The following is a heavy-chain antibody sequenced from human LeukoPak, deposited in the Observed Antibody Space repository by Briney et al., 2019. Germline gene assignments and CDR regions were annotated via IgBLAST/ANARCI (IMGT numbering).Heavy chain of an antibody. Sequence: ASVKVSCKASGYTFTGYYMHRVRQAPGQGLEWMGWINPNSGGANYAQKFPGRVTMTRDTSISAVYMELSRLRSDDTAVYYCARDYGDYERGFMDVWGKGTTVTVSS. CDR1: GYTFTGYY. CDR2: INPNSGGA. J-gene: IGHJ6*03. D-gene: IGHD4-17*01. CDR3: ARDYGDYERGFMDV. V-gene: IGHV1-2*02.